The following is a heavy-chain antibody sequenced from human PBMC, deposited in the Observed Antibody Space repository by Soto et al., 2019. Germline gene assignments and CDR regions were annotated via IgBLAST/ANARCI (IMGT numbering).Heavy chain of an antibody. J-gene: IGHJ3*01. D-gene: IGHD2-21*01. CDR1: GYTFTSYY. CDR3: GRVFAVFLIDPPSAGAFHL. V-gene: IGHV1-46*03. Sequence: GASVKVSCKASGYTFTSYYMHWVRQAPGQGLEWMGRIYPSDGSTSYAQKFQGRVTMTGDTSTSTAYMELSSLSSEDTAVYYCGRVFAVFLIDPPSAGAFHLWGQTTLVSVS. CDR2: IYPSDGST.